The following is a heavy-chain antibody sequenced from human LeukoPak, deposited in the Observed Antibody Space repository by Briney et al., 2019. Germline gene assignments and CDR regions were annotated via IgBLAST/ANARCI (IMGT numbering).Heavy chain of an antibody. J-gene: IGHJ4*02. CDR2: ISSSSSYI. CDR1: GFTFSSYS. CDR3: AREGYDSEYYFDY. V-gene: IGHV3-21*01. Sequence: GSLRLFCAASGFTFSSYSMNWGRQAPGQGLEWVSSISSSSSYIYYADSVKGRFTISRDNAKNSLYLQMNSLRAEDTAVYYCAREGYDSEYYFDYWGQGTLVTVSS. D-gene: IGHD3-22*01.